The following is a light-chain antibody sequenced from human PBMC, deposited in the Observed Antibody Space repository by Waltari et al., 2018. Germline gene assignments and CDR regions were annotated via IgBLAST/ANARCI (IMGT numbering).Light chain of an antibody. J-gene: IGKJ4*01. CDR1: QSISSY. CDR3: QQSYSTPT. V-gene: IGKV1-39*01. Sequence: DIQMTQSPSSLSASVGDRVTITCRASQSISSYLTWYPQKPGKAPKLLIYAASSLQSGVPSRFSGSGSGTDFTLTISSLQPEDFATYYCQQSYSTPTFGGGTKVEIK. CDR2: AAS.